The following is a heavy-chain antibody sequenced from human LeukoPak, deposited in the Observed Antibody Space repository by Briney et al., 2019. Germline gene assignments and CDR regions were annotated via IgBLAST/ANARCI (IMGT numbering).Heavy chain of an antibody. CDR3: AREGAPGCSSTSCFDY. Sequence: SETLSLTCAVYGGSFSGYYWSWIRQPPGKGLEWIGEIHHSGSTNYNPSLKSRVTISVDTSKRQFSLKLSSVTAADTAVYYCAREGAPGCSSTSCFDYWGQGTLVTVSS. J-gene: IGHJ4*02. CDR2: IHHSGST. V-gene: IGHV4-34*01. CDR1: GGSFSGYY. D-gene: IGHD2-2*01.